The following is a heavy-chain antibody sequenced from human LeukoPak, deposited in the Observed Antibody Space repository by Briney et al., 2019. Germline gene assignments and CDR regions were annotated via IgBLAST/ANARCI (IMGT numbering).Heavy chain of an antibody. J-gene: IGHJ5*02. Sequence: GASVKVSCKASGYTLTSYYMHWVRQAPGQGLEWMGIINPSGGSTSYAQKFQGRVTMTRDTSMSTVYMELSSLRSEDTAVYYCARDRPLLNWFDPWGQGTLVTVSS. CDR1: GYTLTSYY. V-gene: IGHV1-46*01. CDR3: ARDRPLLNWFDP. CDR2: INPSGGST.